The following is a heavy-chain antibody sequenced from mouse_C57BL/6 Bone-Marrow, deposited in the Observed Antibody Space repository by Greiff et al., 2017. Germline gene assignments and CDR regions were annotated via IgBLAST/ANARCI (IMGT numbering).Heavy chain of an antibody. CDR1: GFTFSSYG. CDR2: ISSGGSYT. J-gene: IGHJ1*03. D-gene: IGHD2-2*01. Sequence: EVKLVESGGDLVKPGGSLKLSCAASGFTFSSYGMSWVRQTPDKRLEWVATISSGGSYTYYPDSVKGRFTISRDNAKNTLYLQMSSLKSEDTAMYYCARHEGYDGYFDVWGTGITVTVSS. V-gene: IGHV5-6*01. CDR3: ARHEGYDGYFDV.